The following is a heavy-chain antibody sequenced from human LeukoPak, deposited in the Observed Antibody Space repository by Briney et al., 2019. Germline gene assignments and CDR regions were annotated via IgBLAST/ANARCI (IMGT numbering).Heavy chain of an antibody. D-gene: IGHD2-15*01. CDR1: GGTFSSYA. Sequence: SVKVSCKASGGTFSSYAISWVRQAPGQGLEWMGRIIPILGIANYAQTFQSRVTITAEKSTSTAYMEVSSLRSEDTAVYYCARDQGYCSGGSCYRVRFGNWFDPWGQGTLVTVSS. CDR3: ARDQGYCSGGSCYRVRFGNWFDP. V-gene: IGHV1-69*04. CDR2: IIPILGIA. J-gene: IGHJ5*02.